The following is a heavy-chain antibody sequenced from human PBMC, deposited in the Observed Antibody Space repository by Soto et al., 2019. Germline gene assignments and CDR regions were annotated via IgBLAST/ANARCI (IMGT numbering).Heavy chain of an antibody. CDR3: SKQAPHGIRYGSTVSAFLLNRSSDL. J-gene: IGHJ2*01. D-gene: IGHD3-9*01. CDR2: ISGSGGST. Sequence: SRISKKQGKWLEWVSAISGSGGSTYYADSVKGRFTISRDNSKNTLYLQMNSLRAEDTAVYYFSKQAPHGIRYGSTVSAFLLNRSSDL. V-gene: IGHV3-23*01.